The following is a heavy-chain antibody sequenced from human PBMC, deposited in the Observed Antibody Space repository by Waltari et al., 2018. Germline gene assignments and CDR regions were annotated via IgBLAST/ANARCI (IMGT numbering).Heavy chain of an antibody. V-gene: IGHV4-39*01. Sequence: QTQLQESGPGLVKASETVSLNCSVTGTSIAGSPFYWGWIRQPPGRGLEWLGTIYSSGRTTYNPSLKSRVTMSMHTTTNQFSLKLTSVTAADTAFYFCARFGPISPLEDWGQGTLITVSS. J-gene: IGHJ4*02. CDR2: IYSSGRT. CDR3: ARFGPISPLED. CDR1: GTSIAGSPFY. D-gene: IGHD3-3*01.